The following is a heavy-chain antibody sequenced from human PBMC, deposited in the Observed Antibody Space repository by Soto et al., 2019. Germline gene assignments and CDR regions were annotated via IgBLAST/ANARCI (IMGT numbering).Heavy chain of an antibody. J-gene: IGHJ6*02. CDR2: ISPYNDYT. Sequence: QVQLVQSAAEVKKPGASVKVSCKASGYTFIRYGITWVRQAPGQGLEWMGWISPYNDYTIYAQKLQGRVTMTTDTSTTPVYMVLRGLKYDATAVYYCARGGFYDNSWGKLSHYGLDVWGQGTSVTVSS. D-gene: IGHD3-16*01. CDR1: GYTFIRYG. CDR3: ARGGFYDNSWGKLSHYGLDV. V-gene: IGHV1-18*01.